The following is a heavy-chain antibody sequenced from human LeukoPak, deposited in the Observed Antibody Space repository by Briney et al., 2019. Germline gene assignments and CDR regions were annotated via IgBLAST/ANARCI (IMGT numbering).Heavy chain of an antibody. Sequence: GGSLRLSCAASGFTFSTYAMSWVRQAPGKGLEWVSAISGSGGSTYYADSVKGRFTISRDNSKNTLYLQMNSLRAEDTAVYYCAKDIAAAGLYYYYYMDVWGKGTTVTVSS. CDR1: GFTFSTYA. CDR3: AKDIAAAGLYYYYYMDV. J-gene: IGHJ6*03. CDR2: ISGSGGST. D-gene: IGHD6-13*01. V-gene: IGHV3-23*01.